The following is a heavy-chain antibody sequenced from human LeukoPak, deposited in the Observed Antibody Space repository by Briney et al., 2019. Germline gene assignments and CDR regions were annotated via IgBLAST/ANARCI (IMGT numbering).Heavy chain of an antibody. D-gene: IGHD2-15*01. CDR1: GDSISSSNW. CDR2: VYHSGST. J-gene: IGHJ3*02. CDR3: ARATGSSVGRFAFDI. V-gene: IGHV4-4*02. Sequence: SETLSLTCAVSGDSISSSNWWSWVRQPPGKGLEWIGEVYHSGSTNYNPSLKSRVTISVDKSKNQFSLKLSSVTAADTAVYYCARATGSSVGRFAFDIWGQGTMVTVSS.